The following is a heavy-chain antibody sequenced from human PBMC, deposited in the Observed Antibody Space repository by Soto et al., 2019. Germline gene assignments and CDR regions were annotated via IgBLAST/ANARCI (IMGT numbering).Heavy chain of an antibody. J-gene: IGHJ3*02. Sequence: PSETLSLTCAVHGGSFSGYYWSWIRQPPGKGLEWIGEINHSGSTNYNPSLKSRVTISVDTSKNQFSLKLSSVTAADTAVYYCARTGYSSGWYKAAFDTWGQGTMVTVSS. CDR3: ARTGYSSGWYKAAFDT. V-gene: IGHV4-34*01. CDR2: INHSGST. CDR1: GGSFSGYY. D-gene: IGHD6-19*01.